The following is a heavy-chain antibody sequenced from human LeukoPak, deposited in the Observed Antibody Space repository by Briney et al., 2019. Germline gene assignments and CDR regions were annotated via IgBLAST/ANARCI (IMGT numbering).Heavy chain of an antibody. CDR3: AKEALSYGDPDFYGMDV. V-gene: IGHV3-30*18. J-gene: IGHJ6*02. CDR1: GFTFSSYG. Sequence: GRSVRLSCAASGFTFSSYGMHWVRQAPGKGLEWVTVISDDGSSKYYADSVKGRFTISRDSSKDTLYLQMSSLRTEDTAVYFCAKEALSYGDPDFYGMDVWGQGTTVTVSS. D-gene: IGHD4-17*01. CDR2: ISDDGSSK.